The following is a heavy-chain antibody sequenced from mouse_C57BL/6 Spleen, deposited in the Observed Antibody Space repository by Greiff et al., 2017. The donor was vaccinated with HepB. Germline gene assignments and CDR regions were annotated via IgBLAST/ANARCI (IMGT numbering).Heavy chain of an antibody. J-gene: IGHJ3*01. D-gene: IGHD2-2*01. Sequence: QVQLQQPGAELVRPGSSVKLSCKASGYTFTSYWMHWVKQRPIQGLEWIGNIDPSDSETHYNQKFKDKATLAVDKSSSTAYMQLSSLTSEDSAVYYCARSDGYDAWFAYWGQGTLVTVSA. CDR2: IDPSDSET. V-gene: IGHV1-52*01. CDR1: GYTFTSYW. CDR3: ARSDGYDAWFAY.